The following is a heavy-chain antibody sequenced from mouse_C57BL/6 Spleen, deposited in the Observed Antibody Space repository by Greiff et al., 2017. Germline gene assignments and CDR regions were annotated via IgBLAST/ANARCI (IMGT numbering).Heavy chain of an antibody. CDR3: TTRAMDY. J-gene: IGHJ4*01. V-gene: IGHV14-4*01. CDR1: GFNIKDDY. Sequence: DVQLQESGAELVRPGASVKLSCTASGFNIKDDYMHWVKQRPEQGLERIGWIDPENGDTEYASKFQGKATITADTSSNTAYLQLSSLTSEDTAVYYCTTRAMDYWGQGTSVTVSS. CDR2: IDPENGDT.